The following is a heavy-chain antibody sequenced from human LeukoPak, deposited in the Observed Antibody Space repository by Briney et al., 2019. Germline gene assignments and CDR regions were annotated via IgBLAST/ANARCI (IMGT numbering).Heavy chain of an antibody. D-gene: IGHD6-19*01. J-gene: IGHJ4*02. CDR3: ATRNTSGWALGY. Sequence: ASVKVSCKASGGTFSSYAFNWVRQAPGQGLEWMGGIIPIFNTPNYAQKFQGRVTITADESTSTAYMELSSLRSEDRAIYYCATRNTSGWALGYWGQGTLVTVSS. CDR1: GGTFSSYA. V-gene: IGHV1-69*13. CDR2: IIPIFNTP.